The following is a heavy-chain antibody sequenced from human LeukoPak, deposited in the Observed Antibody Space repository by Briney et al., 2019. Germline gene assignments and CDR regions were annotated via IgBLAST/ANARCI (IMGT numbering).Heavy chain of an antibody. Sequence: ASVKVTCKASVYTFTNYDINWVRQATGQGLGWMGWMNPNSGNTGYAQKFQGRVTMTRNTSISTAYMELSSLRSEDTAVYYCARGRDLGLLWFGELFFLWGQGTLVTVSS. CDR2: MNPNSGNT. V-gene: IGHV1-8*01. D-gene: IGHD3-10*01. J-gene: IGHJ4*02. CDR1: VYTFTNYD. CDR3: ARGRDLGLLWFGELFFL.